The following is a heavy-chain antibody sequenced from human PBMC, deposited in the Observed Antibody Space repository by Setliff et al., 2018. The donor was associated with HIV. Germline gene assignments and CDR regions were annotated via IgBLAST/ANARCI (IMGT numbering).Heavy chain of an antibody. CDR2: IIPIFGTA. Sequence: ASVKVSCKASGGTFSSYAISWVRQAPGQGLEWMGGIIPIFGTANYAQKFQGRVTITTDESTSTAYMELRSLRSDDTAVYYCARPRVFDSFDVWGQGTMVTVSS. CDR1: GGTFSSYA. J-gene: IGHJ3*01. V-gene: IGHV1-69*05. CDR3: ARPRVFDSFDV.